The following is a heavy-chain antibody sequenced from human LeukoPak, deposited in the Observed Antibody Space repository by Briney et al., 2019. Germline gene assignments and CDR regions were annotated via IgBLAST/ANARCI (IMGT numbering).Heavy chain of an antibody. Sequence: KAGGSLRLSCAASGFTFSNYAMHWVRQAPGKGLEWVGRIKSKTDGGTIDYAAPVKGRFTISRDDSKDTLFLQMNSLKTEDTAVYYCTTDLSELDDSGYYAKYFHHWGQGTLVSVSS. CDR2: IKSKTDGGTI. V-gene: IGHV3-15*01. J-gene: IGHJ1*01. CDR3: TTDLSELDDSGYYAKYFHH. CDR1: GFTFSNYA. D-gene: IGHD3-22*01.